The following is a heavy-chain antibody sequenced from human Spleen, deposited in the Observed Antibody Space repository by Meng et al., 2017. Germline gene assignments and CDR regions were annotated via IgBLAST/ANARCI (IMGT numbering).Heavy chain of an antibody. CDR2: ISSSGNYI. CDR1: GFTFSTYT. CDR3: ARDRSCRSGSCNFPFDY. J-gene: IGHJ4*02. V-gene: IGHV3-21*01. Sequence: GGSLRLSCAASGFTFSTYTMNWVRQAPGKGLEWVSSISSSGNYIYDADSLKGRFTISRDNAKNSLYLQINSLRAEDTAVYYCARDRSCRSGSCNFPFDYWGQGIQVTVSS. D-gene: IGHD2-2*01.